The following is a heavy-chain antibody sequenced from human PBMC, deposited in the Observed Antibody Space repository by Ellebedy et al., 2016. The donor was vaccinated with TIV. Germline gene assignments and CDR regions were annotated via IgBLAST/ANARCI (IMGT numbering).Heavy chain of an antibody. CDR1: GFNLTNYD. V-gene: IGHV3-33*08. CDR2: IWYDGTNK. CDR3: ARDEAEVGATFFGY. D-gene: IGHD1-26*01. Sequence: GESLKLSCAASGFNLTNYDLHSVRQAPGKGLAWVAVIWYDGTNKYYGDSVKCRFSISRYNSKNTLFRNMNSMRDEDTAVYYCARDEAEVGATFFGYWGQGTLVTVSS. J-gene: IGHJ4*02.